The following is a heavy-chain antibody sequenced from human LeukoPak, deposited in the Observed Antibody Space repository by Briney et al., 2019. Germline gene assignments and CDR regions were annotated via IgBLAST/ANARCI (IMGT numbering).Heavy chain of an antibody. D-gene: IGHD2-15*01. V-gene: IGHV3-15*01. CDR2: IKRRTDGGTT. CDR1: GFSFSNAY. CDR3: TTWIGGGYQYTYDY. J-gene: IGHJ4*02. Sequence: GGSLRLSCAASGFSFSNAYMSWVRQAPGEGLEWVGRIKRRTDGGTTDYAAPVKGRFTISRDDSKNTLYLQMNSLKTEDTAVYYCTTWIGGGYQYTYDYWGQGTLVTVSS.